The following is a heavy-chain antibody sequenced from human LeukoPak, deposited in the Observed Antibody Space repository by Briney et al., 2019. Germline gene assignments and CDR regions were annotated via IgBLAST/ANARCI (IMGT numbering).Heavy chain of an antibody. CDR2: IKSKTDGGTT. CDR3: TTPKYSGYDFYF. Sequence: SGGSLRLSCAASGFTFSSYAMHWVRQAPGKGLEWVGRIKSKTDGGTTDYAAPVKGRFTISRDDSKNTLFLQTNSLKTEDTATYYCTTPKYSGYDFYFWGQGTLVTVSS. J-gene: IGHJ4*02. D-gene: IGHD5-12*01. CDR1: GFTFSSYA. V-gene: IGHV3-15*07.